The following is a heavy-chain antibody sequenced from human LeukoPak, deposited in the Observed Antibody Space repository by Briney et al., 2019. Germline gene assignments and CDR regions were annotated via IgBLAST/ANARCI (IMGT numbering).Heavy chain of an antibody. CDR3: ARVPDCSSTSCYTDDAFDI. D-gene: IGHD2-2*02. Sequence: AGGSLRLSCAASGFTVSSNYMSWVRQAPGKGLEWVSVIYSGSSTYYADSVKGRFTISRDNSKNTLYLQMNSLRAEDTAVYYCARVPDCSSTSCYTDDAFDIWGQGTMVTVSS. J-gene: IGHJ3*02. CDR1: GFTVSSNY. CDR2: IYSGSST. V-gene: IGHV3-66*02.